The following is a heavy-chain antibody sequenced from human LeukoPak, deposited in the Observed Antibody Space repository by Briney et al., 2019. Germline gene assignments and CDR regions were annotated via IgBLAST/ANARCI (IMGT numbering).Heavy chain of an antibody. V-gene: IGHV3-43*02. Sequence: GGSLRLSCAASGFTFDDYAMHWVRQAPGKGLEWVSLISGDGGSTYYADSVKGRFTISRDNSKNSLYLQMNSLRTEDTALYYCAKDYEDYYGSGSYVCMDVWGEGTTVTVSS. D-gene: IGHD3-10*01. CDR2: ISGDGGST. J-gene: IGHJ6*03. CDR1: GFTFDDYA. CDR3: AKDYEDYYGSGSYVCMDV.